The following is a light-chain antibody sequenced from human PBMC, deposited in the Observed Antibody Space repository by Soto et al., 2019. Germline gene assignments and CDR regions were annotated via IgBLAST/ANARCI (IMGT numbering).Light chain of an antibody. J-gene: IGKJ4*01. CDR2: GAF. CDR1: QRVSSSF. V-gene: IGKV3-20*01. CDR3: QQYGSSPPLT. Sequence: IVLAQSPGTLSLSPGESATLSCRASQRVSSSFLAWYQQKAGQAPRLLIYGAFTRAAGVPDRFSGSGSGTDFTLTISRLEPEDFAVYYCQQYGSSPPLTFGGGTKVDIK.